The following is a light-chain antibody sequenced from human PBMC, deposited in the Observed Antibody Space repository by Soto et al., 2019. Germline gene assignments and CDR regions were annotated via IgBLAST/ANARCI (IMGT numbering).Light chain of an antibody. Sequence: QSALTQPASVSGSPGQSITISCNGTSSDVGAYNYVSWYQQHPGTAPQLLIYDVSYRPSGISNRFSGSKSGNTASLTISGLQAEDEADYFCSSSSSIHYVVFGGGTKVTVL. J-gene: IGLJ2*01. CDR1: SSDVGAYNY. CDR3: SSSSSIHYVV. V-gene: IGLV2-14*03. CDR2: DVS.